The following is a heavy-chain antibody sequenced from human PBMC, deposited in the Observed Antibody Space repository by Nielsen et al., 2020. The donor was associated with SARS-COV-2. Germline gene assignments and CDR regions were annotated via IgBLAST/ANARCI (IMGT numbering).Heavy chain of an antibody. CDR3: ARSDGELHRYYYYYYGMDA. D-gene: IGHD1-7*01. J-gene: IGHJ6*02. CDR2: INPNSGGT. Sequence: WVRQAPGQGLEWMGWINPNSGGTNYAQKFQGWVTMTRDTSISTAYMELSRLRSDDTAVYYCARSDGELHRYYYYYYGMDAWGQGTTVTVSS. V-gene: IGHV1-2*04.